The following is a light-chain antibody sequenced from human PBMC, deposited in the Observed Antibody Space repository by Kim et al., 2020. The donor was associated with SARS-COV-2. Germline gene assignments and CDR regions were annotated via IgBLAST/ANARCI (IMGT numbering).Light chain of an antibody. J-gene: IGLJ3*02. V-gene: IGLV2-14*04. Sequence: SVTLSGAGSSSDIGGYKYVSWYQQHPGKAPRLIISAVSDQPSGFYNRFYGSKSGNTASLTISRLQAEDEADYYCSSYTRSGTLYVVFGGGTQLTVL. CDR3: SSYTRSGTLYVV. CDR2: AVS. CDR1: SSDIGGYKY.